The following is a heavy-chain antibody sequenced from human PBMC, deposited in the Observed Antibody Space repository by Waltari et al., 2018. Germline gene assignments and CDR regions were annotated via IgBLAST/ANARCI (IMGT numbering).Heavy chain of an antibody. V-gene: IGHV3-23*01. Sequence: EGQLLESGGGLVQTGGALRLCCAASGFMFSIYPMTWVRQAPGKGLGWVSTITADGRSRNYADSVKGRFTISRDNSKNILDLQMNTLRAEDTAVYFCAKADFGNPYWFFDLWGRGTLLTVSS. CDR3: AKADFGNPYWFFDL. CDR2: ITADGRSR. CDR1: GFMFSIYP. J-gene: IGHJ2*01. D-gene: IGHD3-10*01.